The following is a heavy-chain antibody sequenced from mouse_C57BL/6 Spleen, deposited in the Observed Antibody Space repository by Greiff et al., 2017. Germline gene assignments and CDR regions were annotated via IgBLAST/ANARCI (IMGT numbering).Heavy chain of an antibody. J-gene: IGHJ4*01. CDR2: ISSGGSYP. CDR1: GFTFSSYG. V-gene: IGHV5-6*01. Sequence: EVQGVESGGDLVKPGGSLKLSCAASGFTFSSYGMSWVRQTPDKRLEWVATISSGGSYPYYPDSVTGRFTISRDNAKNTLYLQMSSLKSEDTAMYYCARGPYYYGSSDYYAMDYWGQGTSVTVSS. D-gene: IGHD1-1*01. CDR3: ARGPYYYGSSDYYAMDY.